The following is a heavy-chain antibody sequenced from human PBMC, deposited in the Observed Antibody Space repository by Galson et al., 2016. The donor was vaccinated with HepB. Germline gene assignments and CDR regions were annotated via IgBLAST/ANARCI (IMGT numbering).Heavy chain of an antibody. Sequence: SLRLSCAASGFTFNSYGMHWVRQAPGKGLEWVAVIWYDGSNKYYADSVKGRFTISRDNSKNTLYLQMNSLRAEDTAEYYCAANTAMVSYGMGVWGQGTTVTVSS. J-gene: IGHJ6*02. CDR2: IWYDGSNK. CDR1: GFTFNSYG. V-gene: IGHV3-33*01. D-gene: IGHD5-18*01. CDR3: AANTAMVSYGMGV.